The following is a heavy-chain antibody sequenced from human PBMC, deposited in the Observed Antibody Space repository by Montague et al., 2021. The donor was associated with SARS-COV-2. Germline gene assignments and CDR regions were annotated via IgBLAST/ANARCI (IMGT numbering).Heavy chain of an antibody. CDR1: DGSFSDFY. CDR3: AGGDEYEGDYLDV. J-gene: IGHJ6*03. Sequence: SETLSLTCAVFDGSFSDFYWCWIRQPPGKGLELIGEINHSGTTYYNPSLRSRVTISVDTSKNQFPLKLNSVTAADAAVYYCAGGDEYEGDYLDVWGKGTTVTVSS. CDR2: INHSGTT. D-gene: IGHD2-21*01. V-gene: IGHV4-34*01.